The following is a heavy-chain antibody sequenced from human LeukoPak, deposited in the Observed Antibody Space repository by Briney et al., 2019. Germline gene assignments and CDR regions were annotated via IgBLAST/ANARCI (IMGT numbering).Heavy chain of an antibody. V-gene: IGHV3-11*01. CDR1: GFTFNDYY. J-gene: IGHJ5*02. Sequence: GGSLRLSCAASGFTFNDYYMSWIRQAPGKGLEWVSYISSSGSTIYYADSVKGRFTISRDNAKNSLYLQMNSLRAEDTAVYYCARAPKFRLVGVPKGPFDPWGQGTLVTVSS. CDR2: ISSSGSTI. CDR3: ARAPKFRLVGVPKGPFDP. D-gene: IGHD1-26*01.